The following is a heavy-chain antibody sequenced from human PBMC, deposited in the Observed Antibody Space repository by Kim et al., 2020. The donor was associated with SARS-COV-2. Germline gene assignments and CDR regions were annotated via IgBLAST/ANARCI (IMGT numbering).Heavy chain of an antibody. CDR3: ARTHAGYSYGSLDY. V-gene: IGHV4-59*01. D-gene: IGHD5-18*01. Sequence: NPSLKSRVTISVDTSKNQFSLKLSSVTAADTAVYYCARTHAGYSYGSLDYWGQGTLVTVSS. J-gene: IGHJ4*02.